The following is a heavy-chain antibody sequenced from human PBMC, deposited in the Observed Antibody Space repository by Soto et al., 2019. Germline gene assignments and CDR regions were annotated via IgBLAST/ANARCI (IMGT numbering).Heavy chain of an antibody. J-gene: IGHJ4*02. CDR2: IIPIVGKA. Sequence: QVQLVQSGAEVKKPGSSVKVSCKASGGTFSSDAISWVRQAPGQGLDWMGGIIPIVGKAKYAQKFQGRVTITADESTSTAYRDLSSLTSEDTAVYFCARDWGGNTHFFDYWGQGTLVTVSS. V-gene: IGHV1-69*12. CDR3: ARDWGGNTHFFDY. D-gene: IGHD7-27*01. CDR1: GGTFSSDA.